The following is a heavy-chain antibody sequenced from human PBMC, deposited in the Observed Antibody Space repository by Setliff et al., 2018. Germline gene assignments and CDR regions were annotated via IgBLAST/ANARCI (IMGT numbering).Heavy chain of an antibody. CDR3: ARASFGWLPPLRADFDY. J-gene: IGHJ4*02. V-gene: IGHV1-18*03. CDR1: GYTFTSYG. CDR2: ISAYNGNT. Sequence: ASVKVSCKASGYTFTSYGSSWVRQAPGQGLEWMGWISAYNGNTNYAQKLQGRVTMTTDTPTSTAYMELRSLRSDDMAVYYCARASFGWLPPLRADFDYWGQGTLVTVSS. D-gene: IGHD3-9*01.